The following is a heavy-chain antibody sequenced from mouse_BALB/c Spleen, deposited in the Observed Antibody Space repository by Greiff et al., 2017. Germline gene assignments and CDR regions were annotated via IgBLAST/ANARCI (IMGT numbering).Heavy chain of an antibody. Sequence: EVKLQESGAELVKPGASVKLSCTASGFNIKDTYMHWVKQRPEQGLEWIGRIDPANGNTKYDPKFQGKATITADTSSNTAYLQLSSLTSEDTAVYYCARWLLRGYAMDYWGQGTSVTVSS. V-gene: IGHV14-3*02. CDR1: GFNIKDTY. D-gene: IGHD2-3*01. CDR3: ARWLLRGYAMDY. CDR2: IDPANGNT. J-gene: IGHJ4*01.